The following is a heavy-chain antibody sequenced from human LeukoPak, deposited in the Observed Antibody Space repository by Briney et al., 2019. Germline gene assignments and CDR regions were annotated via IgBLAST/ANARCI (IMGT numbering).Heavy chain of an antibody. CDR3: ARVPLDY. Sequence: ASVKVSCQASGYTFSSYGISWVRQAPGQGLEWMGWISAYNGNTNYAQTLQGKVTMTTDTSTSTTYMELRSLRSDNTAVYYCARVPLDYWGQGTLVTVSS. CDR1: GYTFSSYG. J-gene: IGHJ4*02. CDR2: ISAYNGNT. V-gene: IGHV1-18*04.